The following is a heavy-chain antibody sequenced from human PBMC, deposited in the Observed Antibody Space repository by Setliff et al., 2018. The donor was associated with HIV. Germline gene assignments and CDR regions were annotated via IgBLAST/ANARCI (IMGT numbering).Heavy chain of an antibody. D-gene: IGHD6-19*01. CDR2: IWYDGSNK. CDR1: GFTFRNYG. J-gene: IGHJ4*02. CDR3: ARAPSMAVAYYFDY. Sequence: LRLSCAASGFTFRNYGMHWVRQAPGKGLEWVAVIWYDGSNKYYADSVQGRFIISRDNSKNTLYLQMNSLRAEDTAVYYCARAPSMAVAYYFDYWGQGTLVTVSS. V-gene: IGHV3-33*01.